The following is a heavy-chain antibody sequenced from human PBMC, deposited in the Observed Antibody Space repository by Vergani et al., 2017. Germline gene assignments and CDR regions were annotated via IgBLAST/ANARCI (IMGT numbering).Heavy chain of an antibody. J-gene: IGHJ5*02. CDR3: ARGHIAAAGTTWFDP. Sequence: EVQLVESGGVVVQPGGSLRLSCAASGFPFDDYTMHWVRQAPGKGLEWVSLISWDGGSTYYADSLKGRFTISRDNSKNSLYLQMNSLRTEDTALSYCARGHIAAAGTTWFDPWGQGTLVTVSS. D-gene: IGHD6-13*01. V-gene: IGHV3-43*01. CDR2: ISWDGGST. CDR1: GFPFDDYT.